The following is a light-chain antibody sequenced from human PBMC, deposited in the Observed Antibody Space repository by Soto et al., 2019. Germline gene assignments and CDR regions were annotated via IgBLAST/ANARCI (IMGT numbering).Light chain of an antibody. CDR3: QQYDSYSRT. Sequence: DIQMTQFPSTLSASVGDRVTITCRASQSISKWVAWYQQKPGKAPKLLIYDSSTLQSGVPSRFSGSGSGTEFTLTITSLQRDDFATYSCQQYDSYSRTFGQGTKVEIK. CDR1: QSISKW. V-gene: IGKV1-5*01. CDR2: DSS. J-gene: IGKJ1*01.